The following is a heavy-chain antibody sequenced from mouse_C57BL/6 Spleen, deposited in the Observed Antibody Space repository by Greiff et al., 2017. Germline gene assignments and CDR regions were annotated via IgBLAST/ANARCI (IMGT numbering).Heavy chain of an antibody. CDR1: GYTFTSYW. J-gene: IGHJ4*01. D-gene: IGHD1-1*01. CDR3: ARSYYGSDYYAMDY. Sequence: QVQLQQPGAELVKPGASVKMSCKASGYTFTSYWITWVKQRPGQGLERIGDIYPGSGSTNYNEKFKSKATLTVDTSSSTAYMQLSSLTSEDSAVYYCARSYYGSDYYAMDYWGQGTSVTVSS. V-gene: IGHV1-55*01. CDR2: IYPGSGST.